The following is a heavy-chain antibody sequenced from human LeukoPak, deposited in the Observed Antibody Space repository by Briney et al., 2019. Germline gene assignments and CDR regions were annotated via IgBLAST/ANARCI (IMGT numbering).Heavy chain of an antibody. CDR2: FYVGGAT. V-gene: IGHV3-53*01. D-gene: IGHD5-18*01. J-gene: IGHJ4*02. CDR3: ARDLDTRNSYEFGY. Sequence: GGSLRLSCAVSGFSVTNNYMSWVRQAPGKGLEWVSVFYVGGATYYADSVKGRFTISRDNSENTLYLQMKSLRAEDTAIYYCARDLDTRNSYEFGYWGQGILVTVSS. CDR1: GFSVTNNY.